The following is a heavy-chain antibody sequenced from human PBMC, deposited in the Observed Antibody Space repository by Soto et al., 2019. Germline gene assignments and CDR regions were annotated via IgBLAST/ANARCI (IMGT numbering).Heavy chain of an antibody. V-gene: IGHV3-30-3*01. D-gene: IGHD3-9*01. CDR2: ISYDGSNK. Sequence: GSVSLSFATSGLTFSNYAMSWVRQAPGKGLEWVAVISYDGSNKYYADSVKGRFTISRDNAKNSLYLQMNSLRAEDTAVYYCARDFDILTGYLHFDYWGQGTLVTVSS. CDR1: GLTFSNYA. J-gene: IGHJ4*02. CDR3: ARDFDILTGYLHFDY.